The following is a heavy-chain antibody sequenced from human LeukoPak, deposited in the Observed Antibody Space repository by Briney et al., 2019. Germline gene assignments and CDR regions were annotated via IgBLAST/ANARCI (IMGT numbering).Heavy chain of an antibody. J-gene: IGHJ6*03. CDR2: ISSSSSYI. V-gene: IGHV3-21*01. CDR1: GFTFSSYS. CDR3: GKSLPKKSGYDYPPRRYYYYYYMDV. Sequence: PGGSLRLSCAASGFTFSSYSMNWVRQAPGKGLEWVSSISSSSSYIYYADSVKGRFTISRDNAKNSLYLQMNSLRAEDTAVYYRGKSLPKKSGYDYPPRRYYYYYYMDVWGKGTTVTVSS. D-gene: IGHD5-12*01.